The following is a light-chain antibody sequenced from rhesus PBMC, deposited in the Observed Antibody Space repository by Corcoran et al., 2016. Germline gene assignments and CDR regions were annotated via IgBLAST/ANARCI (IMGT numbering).Light chain of an antibody. CDR3: QTYFLTPYS. Sequence: DIVMTQSPDSLAVSLGERVTINCRSSQSLLFSSNNENSLAWYQQKPGQAPMLLFYWASTRDAGVPDRFGGDGSGTEFIFGISGLQAEGVAVYFCQTYFLTPYSFGQGTRLEIK. V-gene: IGKV4-1*01. J-gene: IGKJ2*01. CDR2: WAS. CDR1: QSLLFSSNNENS.